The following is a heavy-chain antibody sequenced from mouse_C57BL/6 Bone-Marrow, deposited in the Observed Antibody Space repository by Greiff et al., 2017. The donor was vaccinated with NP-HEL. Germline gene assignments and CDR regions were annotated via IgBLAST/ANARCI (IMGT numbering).Heavy chain of an antibody. CDR2: IYPGSGNT. J-gene: IGHJ3*01. CDR3: ARLYDYDGAWFAY. V-gene: IGHV1-66*01. Sequence: QVQLKESGPELVKPGASVKISCKASGYSFTSYYIHWVKQRPGQGLEWIGWIYPGSGNTKYNEKFKGKATLTADTSSSTAYMQLSSLTSEDSAVYYCARLYDYDGAWFAYWGQGTLVTVSA. D-gene: IGHD2-4*01. CDR1: GYSFTSYY.